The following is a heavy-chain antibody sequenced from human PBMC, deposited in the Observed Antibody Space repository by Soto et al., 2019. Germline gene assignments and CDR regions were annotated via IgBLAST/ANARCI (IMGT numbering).Heavy chain of an antibody. CDR3: ARDGFYDSSGYWYNFDY. V-gene: IGHV3-66*01. Sequence: EVQLVESGGGLVQPGGSLRLSCAASGFTVSSNYMSWVRQAPGKGLEWVSVIYSGGRTYYADSVKGRFSISRDNSKNTLYLQMNSVTAEDTAVYYCARDGFYDSSGYWYNFDYWGQGTLVTVSS. CDR1: GFTVSSNY. CDR2: IYSGGRT. D-gene: IGHD3-22*01. J-gene: IGHJ4*02.